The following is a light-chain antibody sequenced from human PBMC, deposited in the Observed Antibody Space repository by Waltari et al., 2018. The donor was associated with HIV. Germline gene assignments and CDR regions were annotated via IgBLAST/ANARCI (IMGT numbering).Light chain of an antibody. V-gene: IGLV1-40*01. CDR1: SSNIGVVYD. Sequence: QSVLTQPPSVSGASGQRVTISCTGSSSNIGVVYDVHGYKQLPGTAPKLLISGSSNQPSGVPDRFSGSESGTSASLAITGLQAEDEADYYCQSYDSSLSGSGVFGGGTKLTVL. J-gene: IGLJ3*02. CDR3: QSYDSSLSGSGV. CDR2: GSS.